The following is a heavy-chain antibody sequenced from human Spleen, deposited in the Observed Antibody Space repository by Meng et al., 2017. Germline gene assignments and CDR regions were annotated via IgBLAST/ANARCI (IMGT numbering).Heavy chain of an antibody. J-gene: IGHJ4*02. Sequence: QVQLQASGPGLVKPSGTLSLTCPASGGSITTRDWWTWVRQPPGKGLEWIGEIYHSGRANYIPTLKSRVTISVDKSKNQFSLDLRSVIAADTAVYFCARNLVGSSLDYWGQGTLVTVSS. V-gene: IGHV4-4*02. CDR2: IYHSGRA. CDR3: ARNLVGSSLDY. D-gene: IGHD1-14*01. CDR1: GGSITTRDW.